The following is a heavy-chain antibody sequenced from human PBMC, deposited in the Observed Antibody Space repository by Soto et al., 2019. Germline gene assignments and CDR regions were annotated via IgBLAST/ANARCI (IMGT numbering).Heavy chain of an antibody. D-gene: IGHD6-13*01. CDR2: ISSTGASI. CDR3: ARARIGAAGTKYYFDY. CDR1: GFTFSNFA. J-gene: IGHJ4*02. V-gene: IGHV3-64*07. Sequence: EVQLAESGGGLVQPGGSLRLSCAASGFTFSNFAVHWVRQAPGKGPEFVSGISSTGASIFYADSVEGRVTISRDNSKNTVNLQMGSLKPEDTAVYYCARARIGAAGTKYYFDYWGRGTLVTVSS.